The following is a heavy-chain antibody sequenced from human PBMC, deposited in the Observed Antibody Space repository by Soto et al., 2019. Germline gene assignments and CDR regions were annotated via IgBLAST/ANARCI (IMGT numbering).Heavy chain of an antibody. J-gene: IGHJ2*01. CDR1: GYTSSIYG. V-gene: IGHV1-18*04. CDR3: ARDVSGGTYPWFFDL. Sequence: QGQLVQSGAEVKKPGASVNVSCKASGYTSSIYGISWVRQAAGQGLEWMAWISGYNGNIKYAQKFQGRVTVATDTTTTGAYMELRSLRSDDTAVYYCARDVSGGTYPWFFDLWGRGTLVTVSS. CDR2: ISGYNGNI. D-gene: IGHD1-26*01.